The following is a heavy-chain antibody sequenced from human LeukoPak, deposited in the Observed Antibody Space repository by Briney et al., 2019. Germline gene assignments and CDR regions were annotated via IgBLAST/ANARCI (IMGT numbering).Heavy chain of an antibody. J-gene: IGHJ4*02. CDR1: GYTFTSYG. Sequence: ASVKVSCKASGYTFTSYGISWVRQAPGQGLEWMGWISAYNGNTNYAQKLQGRVTMTTDTSTSTAYMELRSLGSDDTAVYYCARVRTSSGKVTGNFDYWGQGTLVTVSS. CDR2: ISAYNGNT. D-gene: IGHD6-19*01. CDR3: ARVRTSSGKVTGNFDY. V-gene: IGHV1-18*04.